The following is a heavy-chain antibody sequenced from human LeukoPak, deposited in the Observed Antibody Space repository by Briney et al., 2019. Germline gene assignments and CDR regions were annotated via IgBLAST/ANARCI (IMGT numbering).Heavy chain of an antibody. Sequence: PSETLSLTCAVYGGSFSGYYWSWIRQPPGKGLEWIGEINHSGSTNYNPSLKSRVTISVDTSKNQFSLKLSSVTAADTAVYYCASSGTNWFDPWGQGTLVTVS. J-gene: IGHJ5*02. CDR2: INHSGST. D-gene: IGHD1-1*01. V-gene: IGHV4-34*01. CDR3: ASSGTNWFDP. CDR1: GGSFSGYY.